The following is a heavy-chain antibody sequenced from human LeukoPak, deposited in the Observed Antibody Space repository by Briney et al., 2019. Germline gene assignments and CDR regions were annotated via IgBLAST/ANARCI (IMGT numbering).Heavy chain of an antibody. V-gene: IGHV1-2*06. CDR3: ARAYYDYVWGSYRPPPFDY. CDR1: GYTFTGYY. CDR2: INPNSGGT. J-gene: IGHJ4*02. D-gene: IGHD3-16*02. Sequence: GASVKVSCKASGYTFTGYYMHWVRQAPGQGLEWMGRINPNSGGTNYAQKFQGRVTMTRDTSISTAYMELSRLRSDDTAVYYCARAYYDYVWGSYRPPPFDYWGQGTLVTVPS.